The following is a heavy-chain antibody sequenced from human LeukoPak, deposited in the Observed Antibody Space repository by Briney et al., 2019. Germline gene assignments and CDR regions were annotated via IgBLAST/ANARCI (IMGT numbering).Heavy chain of an antibody. Sequence: SGPTLVKPTQTLTLTCTFSGFSLSTSGVGVGWIRQPPGKALEWLALIYWNDEKRYSTSLKSRLTITKDASKHQVVFTMTNMDPVDTATYYCAQGTYDSSGYTFDYWGQGTLVTVSS. CDR3: AQGTYDSSGYTFDY. D-gene: IGHD3-22*01. CDR2: IYWNDEK. CDR1: GFSLSTSGVG. V-gene: IGHV2-5*01. J-gene: IGHJ4*02.